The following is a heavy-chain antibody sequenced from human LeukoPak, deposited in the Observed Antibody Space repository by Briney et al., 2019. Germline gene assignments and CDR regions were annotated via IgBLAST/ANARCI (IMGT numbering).Heavy chain of an antibody. D-gene: IGHD3-3*01. CDR2: IIPIFGTA. J-gene: IGHJ6*03. CDR1: GGTFSSYA. V-gene: IGHV1-69*13. CDR3: ARGGDFWSNSYYYYMDV. Sequence: SVKVSCKASGGTFSSYAISWVRQAPGQGLEWMGGIIPIFGTANYAQKFQGGVTITADESTSTAYMELSSLRSEDTAVYYCARGGDFWSNSYYYYMDVWGKGTTVTVSS.